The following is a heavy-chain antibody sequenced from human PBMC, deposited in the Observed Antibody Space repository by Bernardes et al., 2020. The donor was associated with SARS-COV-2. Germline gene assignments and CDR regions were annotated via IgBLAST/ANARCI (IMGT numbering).Heavy chain of an antibody. J-gene: IGHJ4*02. Sequence: SGPTPVKPTQTLTLPCTFSGFSLSTSGVGVGWIRQPPGKALEWLALIYWDDDKRYSPSLKSRLTITKDTSKNQVVLTMTNMDPVDTATYYCAHHSITIIFDYWGQGTLVTVSS. D-gene: IGHD3-10*01. CDR2: IYWDDDK. V-gene: IGHV2-5*02. CDR1: GFSLSTSGVG. CDR3: AHHSITIIFDY.